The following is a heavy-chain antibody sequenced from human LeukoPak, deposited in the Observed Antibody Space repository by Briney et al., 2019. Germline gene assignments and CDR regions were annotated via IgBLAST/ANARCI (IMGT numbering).Heavy chain of an antibody. J-gene: IGHJ5*02. D-gene: IGHD3-10*01. V-gene: IGHV1-8*03. Sequence: ASVKVSCKASGYSFTNYDINWVRPATGQGLEWMGWMNPKSGDTGYSQTFQGRVFITRDTSINTAYMELSSLGTDDTAVYYCARDGRGSRSSWFDPWGQGTLVTVSS. CDR2: MNPKSGDT. CDR3: ARDGRGSRSSWFDP. CDR1: GYSFTNYD.